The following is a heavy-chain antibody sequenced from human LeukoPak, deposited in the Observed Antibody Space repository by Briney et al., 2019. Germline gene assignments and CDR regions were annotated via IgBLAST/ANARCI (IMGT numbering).Heavy chain of an antibody. CDR3: ARGYCSSTSCYYVY. D-gene: IGHD2-2*01. CDR2: IIPIFGTA. Sequence: AAVTVSFKASGGTFSIYDISWVRQAQGQGLEWMGGIIPIFGTANYAQKFQGRGTITTDEATSTAYMELSSLRSEHTAVYYCARGYCSSTSCYYVYWGQGPLVTVSS. V-gene: IGHV1-69*05. J-gene: IGHJ4*02. CDR1: GGTFSIYD.